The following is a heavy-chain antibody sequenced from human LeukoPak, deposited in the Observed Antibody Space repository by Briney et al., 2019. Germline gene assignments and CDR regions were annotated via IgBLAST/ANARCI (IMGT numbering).Heavy chain of an antibody. Sequence: PGGSLRLSCATSGFNFDRYTIHWVRQAPGKGLEWVSLAGWAGGTTFYSDSVRGRFTISRDGGRKSVYLQMNSLTTDDTAFYFCAKELDTMFFDYWGQGALATVSS. CDR2: AGWAGGTT. V-gene: IGHV3-43*01. D-gene: IGHD3-10*02. J-gene: IGHJ4*02. CDR1: GFNFDRYT. CDR3: AKELDTMFFDY.